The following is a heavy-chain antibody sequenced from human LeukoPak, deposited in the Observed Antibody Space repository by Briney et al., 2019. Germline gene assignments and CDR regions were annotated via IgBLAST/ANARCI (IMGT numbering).Heavy chain of an antibody. CDR2: FDPVKGET. D-gene: IGHD6-19*01. CDR3: ARVGAMAGIGGGDFDF. CDR1: GNTLSGLS. J-gene: IGHJ4*02. V-gene: IGHV1-24*01. Sequence: ASVKVSCKVSGNTLSGLSMHWVRQAPGKGLEWVGGFDPVKGETVYAQNFQGRVTMTEDTSTDTAYMELGSLRSEDTAVYYCARVGAMAGIGGGDFDFWGQGTLVTVSS.